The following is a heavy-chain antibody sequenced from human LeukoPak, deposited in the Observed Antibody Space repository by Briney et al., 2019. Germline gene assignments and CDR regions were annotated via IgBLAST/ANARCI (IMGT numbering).Heavy chain of an antibody. CDR3: ARRGRSSSNFDF. Sequence: GESLKISCKGSGYSFTSYWITWVRQMPGKGLEWMGMIDPTDSYTNHSPSSQGHVTISTDKSISTAYLQWSSLKASDTAIYYCARRGRSSSNFDFWGQGTLVTVSS. CDR2: IDPTDSYT. D-gene: IGHD6-6*01. J-gene: IGHJ4*02. V-gene: IGHV5-10-1*01. CDR1: GYSFTSYW.